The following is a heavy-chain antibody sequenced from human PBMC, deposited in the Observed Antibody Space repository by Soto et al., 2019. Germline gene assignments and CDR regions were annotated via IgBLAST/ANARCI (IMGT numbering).Heavy chain of an antibody. CDR3: AREEGYCSGGYCFRSAFYL. CDR2: ISSNSSTI. J-gene: IGHJ3*01. V-gene: IGHV3-48*02. Sequence: VHSGGSLRLSCAASGFTFSSYSMNWVRQAPGKGLEWVSYISSNSSTIYYAVSVKGRFTISRDNAKNSLYLQMNSLRDEDTAVYYCAREEGYCSGGYCFRSAFYLCGQGTGVTVSS. D-gene: IGHD2-15*01. CDR1: GFTFSSYS.